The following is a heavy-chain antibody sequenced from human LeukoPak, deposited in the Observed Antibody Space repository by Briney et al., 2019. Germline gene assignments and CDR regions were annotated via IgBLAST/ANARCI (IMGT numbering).Heavy chain of an antibody. D-gene: IGHD2-2*01. J-gene: IGHJ3*02. CDR3: ASGVPAATDAFDI. V-gene: IGHV3-11*04. CDR2: ISSSGSTI. CDR1: GFTFSDYY. Sequence: GGSLRLSCAASGFTFSDYYMSWIRQAPGKGLEWVSYISSSGSTIYYADSVKGRFTISRDNAKNSLYLQMNSLRAEDTAVYYCASGVPAATDAFDIWGQGTMVTVSS.